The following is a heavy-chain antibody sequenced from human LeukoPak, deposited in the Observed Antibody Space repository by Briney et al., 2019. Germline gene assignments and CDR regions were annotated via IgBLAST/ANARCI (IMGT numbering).Heavy chain of an antibody. CDR3: ANLGSTNGAIGD. Sequence: PSETLSLTCAVSGGPIRSRFGYWGWIRQPPGKGLEWIGSMFYSGTTYYNPSLKRRVTISVDTSKKQFSLRLSSVTAADTAVYYCANLGSTNGAIGDWGQGTRVIVSS. V-gene: IGHV4-39*01. D-gene: IGHD2-8*01. CDR1: GGPIRSRFGY. J-gene: IGHJ4*02. CDR2: MFYSGTT.